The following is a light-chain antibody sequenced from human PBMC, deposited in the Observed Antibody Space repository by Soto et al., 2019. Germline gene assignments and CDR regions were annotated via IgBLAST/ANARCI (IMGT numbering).Light chain of an antibody. CDR2: DAS. CDR1: QGISNY. CDR3: QQYDNLP. J-gene: IGKJ4*02. V-gene: IGKV1-33*01. Sequence: DIQMTQSPSSLSASVGDRVTITCQARQGISNYLNWYQQKPGKAPKLLTYDASKLQTGVPSGFSGSGSGTDFTVTISRLQPEDIATYYCQQYDNLPFGGGTKVEIK.